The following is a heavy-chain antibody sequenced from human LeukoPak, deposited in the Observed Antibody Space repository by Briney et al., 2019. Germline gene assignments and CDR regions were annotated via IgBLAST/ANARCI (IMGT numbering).Heavy chain of an antibody. CDR3: AREFRTYYYDSSGALLFYYFDY. J-gene: IGHJ4*02. CDR1: GYTFTGYY. V-gene: IGHV1-2*02. D-gene: IGHD3-22*01. CDR2: INPNRGGT. Sequence: ASVKVSCKASGYTFTGYYMHWVRQAPGQGLEWMGWINPNRGGTNYAQKFQGRVTMTRDTSISTAYMELSRLRSDDTAVYYCAREFRTYYYDSSGALLFYYFDYWGQGTLVTVSS.